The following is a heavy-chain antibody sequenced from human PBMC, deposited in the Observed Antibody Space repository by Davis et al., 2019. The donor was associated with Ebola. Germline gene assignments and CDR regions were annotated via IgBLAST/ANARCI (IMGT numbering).Heavy chain of an antibody. V-gene: IGHV4-39*01. CDR2: IYYSGST. D-gene: IGHD5-24*01. CDR3: ARLRDGYNLGIDY. Sequence: SETLSLTCTVSGGSISSSSYYWGWIRQPPGKGLEWIGSIYYSGSTYYNPSLKSRVTISVDTSKNQFSLKLSSVTAADTAVYYCARLRDGYNLGIDYWGQGTLITVSS. J-gene: IGHJ4*02. CDR1: GGSISSSSYY.